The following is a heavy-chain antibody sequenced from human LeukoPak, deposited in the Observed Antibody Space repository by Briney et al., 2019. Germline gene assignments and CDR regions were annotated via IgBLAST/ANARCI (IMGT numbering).Heavy chain of an antibody. CDR3: ARGDCSSTSCQGAYGMDV. V-gene: IGHV3-7*01. CDR2: IKQDGSEK. J-gene: IGHJ6*02. CDR1: GLTFSSSW. Sequence: PGGSLRLSCAVSGLTFSSSWMDWVRQAPGKGLEWVANIKQDGSEKCYVDSVKGRFTISRDNAKNSLYLQMNSLRAEDTAVYYCARGDCSSTSCQGAYGMDVWGQGTTVTVSS. D-gene: IGHD2-2*01.